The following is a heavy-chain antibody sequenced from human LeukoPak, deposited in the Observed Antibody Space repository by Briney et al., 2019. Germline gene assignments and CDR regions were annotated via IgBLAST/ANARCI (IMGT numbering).Heavy chain of an antibody. Sequence: GGSLRLSCAASGFTFSDYPIHWVRQAPGKGLEYISGISSDGVITYYANSVKGRFTISRDNSKNTLYLQMGSLRAEDMAMYYCARHPRLSMIVVVTPDAFDIWGQGTLVTVSS. J-gene: IGHJ3*02. CDR2: ISSDGVIT. CDR3: ARHPRLSMIVVVTPDAFDI. D-gene: IGHD3-22*01. CDR1: GFTFSDYP. V-gene: IGHV3-64*01.